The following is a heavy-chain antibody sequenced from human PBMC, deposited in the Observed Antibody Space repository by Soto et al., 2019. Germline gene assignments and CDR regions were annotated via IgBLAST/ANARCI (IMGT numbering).Heavy chain of an antibody. CDR2: ISYDGSNK. J-gene: IGHJ4*02. D-gene: IGHD3-9*01. Sequence: PGGSLRLSCAASGFTFSSYAMHWVRQAPGKGLEWVAVISYDGSNKYYADSVKGRFTISRDNSKNTLYLQMNSLRAEDTAVYYCARDPPGRFYDILTGYMFYFDYWGQGTLVTVSS. CDR3: ARDPPGRFYDILTGYMFYFDY. CDR1: GFTFSSYA. V-gene: IGHV3-30-3*01.